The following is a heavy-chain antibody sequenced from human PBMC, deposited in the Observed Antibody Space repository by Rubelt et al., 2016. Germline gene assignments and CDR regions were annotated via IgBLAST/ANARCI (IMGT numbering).Heavy chain of an antibody. CDR2: IRYDGSNE. D-gene: IGHD4-17*01. CDR1: GFTFSSYG. J-gene: IGHJ1*01. V-gene: IGHV3-30*02. CDR3: AKPARLDYGINAEYFQH. Sequence: QAQLVESGGGVVQPGGSLRLSCAASGFTFSSYGMHWVRQAPGTWLEWVAFIRYDGSNEYYADSVKGRFTISRDNSKNTLYLQMNSLIAEDTAVYYCAKPARLDYGINAEYFQHWGQGTLVTVSS.